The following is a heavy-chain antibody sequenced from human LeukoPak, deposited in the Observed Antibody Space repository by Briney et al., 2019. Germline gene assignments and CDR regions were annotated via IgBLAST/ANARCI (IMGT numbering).Heavy chain of an antibody. J-gene: IGHJ4*02. V-gene: IGHV4-34*01. Sequence: SETLSLTCAVYGGSFSGYYWSWIRQPPGKGLEWIGEINHSGSTNYNPSLKSRVTISVDTSKNQFSLKLSSVTAADTAVYYCARGGDIVLIPFDYWGQGTLVTVSS. CDR1: GGSFSGYY. D-gene: IGHD2-8*01. CDR3: ARGGDIVLIPFDY. CDR2: INHSGST.